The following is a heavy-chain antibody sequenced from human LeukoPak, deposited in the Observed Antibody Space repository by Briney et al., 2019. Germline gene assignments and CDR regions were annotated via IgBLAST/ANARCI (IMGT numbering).Heavy chain of an antibody. D-gene: IGHD1-1*01. CDR2: SHPVTGDT. Sequence: TSTGYYMQWVRQAPGQGLEWMGWSHPVTGDTNYAQRFQGRVTMTRDTSSRTTYMELSRLTAGDTALYYGASYGPGYNWFITWGRGTLVTVSS. J-gene: IGHJ1*01. CDR1: TSTGYY. CDR3: ASYGPGYNWFIT. V-gene: IGHV1-2*02.